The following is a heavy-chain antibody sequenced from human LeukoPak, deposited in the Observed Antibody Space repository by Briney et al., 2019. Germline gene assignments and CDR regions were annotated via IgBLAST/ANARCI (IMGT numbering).Heavy chain of an antibody. D-gene: IGHD3-10*01. CDR2: IYYSGST. CDR1: GGSISSYY. Sequence: SETLSLTCTVSGGSISSYYWSWIRQPPGKGLEWIGYIYYSGSTNYNPSLKSRVTISVDTSKNQFSLKLSSVTAADMAVYYCARFFGPTGDAFDIWGQGTMVTVSS. J-gene: IGHJ3*02. V-gene: IGHV4-59*01. CDR3: ARFFGPTGDAFDI.